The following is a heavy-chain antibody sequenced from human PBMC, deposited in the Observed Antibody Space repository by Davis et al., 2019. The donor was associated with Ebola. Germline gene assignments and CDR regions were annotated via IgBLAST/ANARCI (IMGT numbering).Heavy chain of an antibody. CDR3: TRVVDTTLASWSDALDV. J-gene: IGHJ3*01. V-gene: IGHV3-74*01. Sequence: PGGSLRLSCIASKFTFSDSWMHWVRQVPGKGLVWVARINSDGTTRHYADSVKGRFTNSRDNAKNTLYLQMDSLTDDDTALYYCTRVVDTTLASWSDALDVWGQGTMVTVSS. D-gene: IGHD2/OR15-2a*01. CDR2: INSDGTTR. CDR1: KFTFSDSW.